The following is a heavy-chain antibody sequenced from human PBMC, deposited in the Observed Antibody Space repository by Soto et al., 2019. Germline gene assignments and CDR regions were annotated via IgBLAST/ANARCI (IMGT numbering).Heavy chain of an antibody. J-gene: IGHJ5*02. Sequence: GGSLRLSCAASGFTFSSYGMHWVRQAPGKGLQWVSLISYDGSDKYYADSVKGRFTISRDNSKNTLYLQMNSLRGEDTAVYYCAKVHYDFWSGPIDPWGQGTLVTVSS. CDR1: GFTFSSYG. D-gene: IGHD3-3*01. V-gene: IGHV3-30*18. CDR3: AKVHYDFWSGPIDP. CDR2: ISYDGSDK.